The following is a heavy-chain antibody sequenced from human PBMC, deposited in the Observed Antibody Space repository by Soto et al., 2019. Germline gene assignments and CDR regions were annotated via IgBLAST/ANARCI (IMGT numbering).Heavy chain of an antibody. CDR2: ISGSGRIT. J-gene: IGHJ1*01. Sequence: EVELLESGGGLVQPGGSLRLSCAASGFTFSSYAMSWVRRAPGKGLEWVAGISGSGRITKYADSVKGRFIISRDNFKNMLFLQMNSLRAEDTAVYYCAKDVHYDIVTGIEHFHHCAQGTLVTVSS. V-gene: IGHV3-23*01. CDR3: AKDVHYDIVTGIEHFHH. D-gene: IGHD3-9*01. CDR1: GFTFSSYA.